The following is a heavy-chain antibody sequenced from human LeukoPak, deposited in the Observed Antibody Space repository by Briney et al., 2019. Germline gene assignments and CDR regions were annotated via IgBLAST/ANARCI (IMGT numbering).Heavy chain of an antibody. Sequence: ASVKVSCKASGYTFTSYGISWVRQAPGQGLEWMGWISAYNGNTNYAQKLQGRVTMTTDTSTSTAYMELRSLRSDDTAVYYCARVGDIVVVPAALTWFDPRGQGTLVTVSS. CDR3: ARVGDIVVVPAALTWFDP. CDR2: ISAYNGNT. V-gene: IGHV1-18*01. CDR1: GYTFTSYG. D-gene: IGHD2-2*01. J-gene: IGHJ5*02.